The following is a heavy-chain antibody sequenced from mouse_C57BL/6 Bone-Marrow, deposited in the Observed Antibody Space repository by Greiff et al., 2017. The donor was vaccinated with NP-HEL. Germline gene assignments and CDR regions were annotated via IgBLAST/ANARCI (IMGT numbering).Heavy chain of an antibody. D-gene: IGHD2-5*01. Sequence: QVQLQQPGAELVKPGASVKLSCKASGYTFTSYWMHWVKQRPGRGLEWIGRIDPNSGGTKYNEKFKSKATLTVDKPSSTAYMQLSSLTSEASAVYYCARSSYYSNYFDYWGQGTTLTVSS. J-gene: IGHJ2*01. CDR2: IDPNSGGT. V-gene: IGHV1-72*01. CDR3: ARSSYYSNYFDY. CDR1: GYTFTSYW.